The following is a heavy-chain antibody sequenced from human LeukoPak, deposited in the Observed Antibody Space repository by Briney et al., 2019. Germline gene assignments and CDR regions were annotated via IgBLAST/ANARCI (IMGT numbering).Heavy chain of an antibody. CDR1: GFTFSNYS. J-gene: IGHJ4*02. Sequence: GGSLRLSCAGSGFTFSNYSINWVRQAPGKGLEWVSFISSSSTSIYYADSVKGRFTISRDSAKNSLYVQMNNLRAEDTAVYYCARDATSGSYYIDYWGQGTLVTVSS. CDR2: ISSSSTSI. D-gene: IGHD1-26*01. CDR3: ARDATSGSYYIDY. V-gene: IGHV3-48*01.